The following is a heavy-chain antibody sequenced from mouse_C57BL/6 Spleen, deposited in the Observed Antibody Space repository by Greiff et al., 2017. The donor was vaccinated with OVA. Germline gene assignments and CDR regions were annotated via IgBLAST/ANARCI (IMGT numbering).Heavy chain of an antibody. CDR2: IYPGDGDT. CDR3: ARDYGQAWFAY. J-gene: IGHJ3*01. CDR1: GYAFSSYW. D-gene: IGHD1-1*02. Sequence: VKLMESGAELVKPGASVKISCKASGYAFSSYWMNWVKQRPGKGLEWIGQIYPGDGDTNYNGKFKGKATLTADKSSSTAYMQLSSLTSEDSAVYFCARDYGQAWFAYWGQGTLVTVSA. V-gene: IGHV1-80*01.